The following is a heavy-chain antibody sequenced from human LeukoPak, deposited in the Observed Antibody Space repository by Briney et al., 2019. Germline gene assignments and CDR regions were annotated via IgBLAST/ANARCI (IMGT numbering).Heavy chain of an antibody. Sequence: GGSLRLSCAASGFTFSSYSMNWVRQAPGKGLEWVSSISSSSSYIYYADSVKGRFTISRDNAKNSLYLQMNSLRVEDTAVYYCASVYGEKDWFDPWGQGTLVTVSS. CDR2: ISSSSSYI. D-gene: IGHD4-17*01. CDR3: ASVYGEKDWFDP. V-gene: IGHV3-21*01. J-gene: IGHJ5*02. CDR1: GFTFSSYS.